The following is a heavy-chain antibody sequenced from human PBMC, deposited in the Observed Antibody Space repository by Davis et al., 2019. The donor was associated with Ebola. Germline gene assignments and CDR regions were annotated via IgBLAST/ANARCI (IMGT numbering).Heavy chain of an antibody. Sequence: PSETLSLTCTVSGGSVSSGSFYWTWIRQPPGKGLEWIGEIYHSGSTNYNPSLKSRVTISVDKAKNQFSLSLSSVTTADTAVYYCARSVDVDAIMVTGWFDPWGQGTLVTVSS. V-gene: IGHV4-61*01. J-gene: IGHJ5*02. D-gene: IGHD3-16*01. CDR3: ARSVDVDAIMVTGWFDP. CDR1: GGSVSSGSFY. CDR2: IYHSGST.